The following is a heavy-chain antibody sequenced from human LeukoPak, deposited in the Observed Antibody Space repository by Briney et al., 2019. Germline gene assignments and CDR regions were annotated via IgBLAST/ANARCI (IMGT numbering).Heavy chain of an antibody. J-gene: IGHJ4*02. Sequence: EASVKVSCKASGGSFSSNAISWVRQAPGQGLEWMGWISAYNGNTNYAQKLQGRVTMTTDTSTSTAYMELRSLRSDDTAVYYCARDLGAAAGSDYWGQGTLVTVSS. V-gene: IGHV1-18*01. CDR3: ARDLGAAAGSDY. CDR1: GGSFSSNA. D-gene: IGHD6-13*01. CDR2: ISAYNGNT.